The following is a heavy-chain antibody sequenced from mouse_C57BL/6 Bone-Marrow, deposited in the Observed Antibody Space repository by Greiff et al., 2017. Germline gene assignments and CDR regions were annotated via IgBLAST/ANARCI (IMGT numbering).Heavy chain of an antibody. Sequence: VKLQESGPELVKPGASVKISCKASGYTFTDYYINWVKQRPGQGLEWIGWIFPGSGSTYYNEKFKGKATLTVDKSSNTAYMSLSSLTSEDSAVYYCARGDCFHYFDYWGQGTTLTVSS. CDR1: GYTFTDYY. V-gene: IGHV1-75*01. D-gene: IGHD3-3*01. J-gene: IGHJ2*01. CDR3: ARGDCFHYFDY. CDR2: IFPGSGST.